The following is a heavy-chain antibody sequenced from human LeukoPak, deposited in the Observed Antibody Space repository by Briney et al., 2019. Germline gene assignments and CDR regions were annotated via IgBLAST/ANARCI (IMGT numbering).Heavy chain of an antibody. CDR2: IKQDGSEK. V-gene: IGHV3-7*01. Sequence: GGSLRLSCAASGFTFSSYWMDWVRQAPGKGLEWVANIKQDGSEKYYVNTVKGRFTISRDNAQSSLYLQMNSLRGEDTAVYYCARVRGGYCSGTSCYNAFDIWGQGTMVTVSS. CDR1: GFTFSSYW. CDR3: ARVRGGYCSGTSCYNAFDI. J-gene: IGHJ3*02. D-gene: IGHD2-2*02.